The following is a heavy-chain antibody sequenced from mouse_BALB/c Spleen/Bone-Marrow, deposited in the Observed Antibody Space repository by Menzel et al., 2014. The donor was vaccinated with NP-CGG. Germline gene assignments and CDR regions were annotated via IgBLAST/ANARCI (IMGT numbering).Heavy chain of an antibody. CDR3: ARWEYYAMDY. CDR1: GFNIKDTY. D-gene: IGHD4-1*01. CDR2: IDPANGNT. Sequence: DVKLVESGAELVKPGVSVKLSCTASGFNIKDTYMHWVKQRPEQGLEWIGRIDPANGNTKYDPKFQGKATITADTSSNTAYLQLSSLTSEDTAVYYCARWEYYAMDYWGQGTSVTVSS. V-gene: IGHV14-3*02. J-gene: IGHJ4*01.